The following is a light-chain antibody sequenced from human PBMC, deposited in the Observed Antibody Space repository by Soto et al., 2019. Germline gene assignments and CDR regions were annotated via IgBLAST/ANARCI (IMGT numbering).Light chain of an antibody. CDR2: STS. CDR3: LLYYGGPWV. Sequence: QTVVTQEPSLTVSPGGTVTLTCASSTGAVTSGYYPNWFQQNPGQAPRALIYSTSFKHSWTPARFSGSLLGGKAALTLSGVQPEDEAEYYCLLYYGGPWVFGGGTKLTVL. J-gene: IGLJ3*02. CDR1: TGAVTSGYY. V-gene: IGLV7-43*01.